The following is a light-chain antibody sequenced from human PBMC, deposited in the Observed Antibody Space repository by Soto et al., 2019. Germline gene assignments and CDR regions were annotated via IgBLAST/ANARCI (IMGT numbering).Light chain of an antibody. CDR1: SRDVGNYNY. CDR2: DVN. J-gene: IGLJ2*01. V-gene: IGLV2-14*03. Sequence: ALTQPASVSGSLGQSITISCTGTSRDVGNYNYVSWYQHHTGRAPKLVIYDVNNRPAGISNRFSGSKSDNTASLIIFGLQAEDEADYYCSSYTSSSNLIFGGGTKLTVL. CDR3: SSYTSSSNLI.